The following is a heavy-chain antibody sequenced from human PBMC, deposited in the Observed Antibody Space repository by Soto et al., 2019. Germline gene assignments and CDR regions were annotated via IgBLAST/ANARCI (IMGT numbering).Heavy chain of an antibody. J-gene: IGHJ3*02. CDR1: GFTFSSYS. D-gene: IGHD2-8*01. CDR3: ARGGGIVLMVYAIRAFDI. Sequence: PGGSLRLSCAASGFTFSSYSMNWVRQAPGKGLEWVSYISSSSTIYYADSVKGRFTISRDNAKNSLYLQMNSLRDEDTAVYYCARGGGIVLMVYAIRAFDIWGQGTMVTVSS. V-gene: IGHV3-48*02. CDR2: ISSSSTI.